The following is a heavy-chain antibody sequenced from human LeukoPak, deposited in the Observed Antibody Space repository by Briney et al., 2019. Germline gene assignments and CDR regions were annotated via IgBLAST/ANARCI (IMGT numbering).Heavy chain of an antibody. Sequence: ASVKVSCKASGYTFTSFFMHWVRQAPGQGLEWMGIINPRGGSATSAQRFQGRLTVTRDTSTSTVYMELSSLTSEDTAVYYCASNWAYDYVVQSYWGQGTLVTVSS. V-gene: IGHV1-46*01. CDR2: INPRGGSA. CDR3: ASNWAYDYVVQSY. CDR1: GYTFTSFF. D-gene: IGHD3-16*01. J-gene: IGHJ4*02.